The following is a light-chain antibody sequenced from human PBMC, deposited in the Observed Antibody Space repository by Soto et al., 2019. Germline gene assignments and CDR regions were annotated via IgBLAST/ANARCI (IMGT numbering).Light chain of an antibody. Sequence: IVLRQSPGTLSLSPGERATLSCRASQSVSSSYLAWYQQKPGQAPSLLIYGESSRATGIPDRFSGSGSGTDFTLTISRLEPEEFAVYYCQQYGSSPQTFGQGTKVEIK. CDR1: QSVSSSY. J-gene: IGKJ1*01. CDR2: GES. V-gene: IGKV3-20*01. CDR3: QQYGSSPQT.